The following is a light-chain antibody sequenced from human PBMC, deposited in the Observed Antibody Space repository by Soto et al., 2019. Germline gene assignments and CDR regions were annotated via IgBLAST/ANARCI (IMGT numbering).Light chain of an antibody. CDR3: QQYNNWPPFT. J-gene: IGKJ5*01. Sequence: EIVLTQSPATLSLSPGERATLSCRASQSISDFLAWYQQKPGQAPRLLIYGASTRATAIPDRFSGSGSGTDFTLTISSLQSEDFAVYYCQQYNNWPPFTFGQGTQLEIK. V-gene: IGKV3D-15*01. CDR1: QSISDF. CDR2: GAS.